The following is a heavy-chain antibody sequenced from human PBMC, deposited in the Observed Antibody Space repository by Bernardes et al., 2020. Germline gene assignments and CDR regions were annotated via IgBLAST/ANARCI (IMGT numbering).Heavy chain of an antibody. V-gene: IGHV3-23*01. CDR3: AKDLDPVWGGFFDY. CDR1: GFTFSSYA. J-gene: IGHJ4*02. Sequence: GGSLIRSCAASGFTFSSYAMSWVRQAPGKGLEWLSAISGSGGSTYYADSVKGRFTISRDNSKNTLYLQENSLRAEDTAIYYCAKDLDPVWGGFFDYWGQGTVVTVSS. D-gene: IGHD3-16*01. CDR2: ISGSGGST.